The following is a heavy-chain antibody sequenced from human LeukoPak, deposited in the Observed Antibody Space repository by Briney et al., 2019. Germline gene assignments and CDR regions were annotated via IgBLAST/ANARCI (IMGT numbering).Heavy chain of an antibody. J-gene: IGHJ5*02. V-gene: IGHV1-2*02. CDR2: INPNSGGT. CDR1: GYTFTGYY. CDR3: ARDLREGYCSGGSCYFNWFDP. Sequence: ASVKVSCKASGYTFTGYYMHWVRQAPGQGLEWMGWINPNSGGTNYAQKFQGRVTMTRDTSISTAYMELSRLRSDDTAVYYCARDLREGYCSGGSCYFNWFDPWGQGTLVTVSS. D-gene: IGHD2-15*01.